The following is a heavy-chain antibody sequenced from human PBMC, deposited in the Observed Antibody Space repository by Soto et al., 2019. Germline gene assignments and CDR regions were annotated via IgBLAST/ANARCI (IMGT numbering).Heavy chain of an antibody. CDR1: GFTFSSYA. Sequence: QVQLVESGGGVVQPGRSLRLSCAASGFTFSSYAMHWVRQAPGKGLEWVAVISYDGSNKYYADSVKGRFTISRDNSKNTLYLQMNSLRAEDTAVYYCARGSCSGGSCYSEYFQNWGQGTLVTVSS. V-gene: IGHV3-30-3*01. CDR2: ISYDGSNK. CDR3: ARGSCSGGSCYSEYFQN. D-gene: IGHD2-15*01. J-gene: IGHJ1*01.